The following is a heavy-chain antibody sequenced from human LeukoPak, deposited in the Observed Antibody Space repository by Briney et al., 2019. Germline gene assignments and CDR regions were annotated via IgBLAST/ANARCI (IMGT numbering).Heavy chain of an antibody. CDR2: ISSDGKNE. J-gene: IGHJ4*02. CDR3: AKVRNGGPFDY. Sequence: GGSLRLSCAASGFTFSNYAIHWVRQAPGKGLEWVAVISSDGKNEYYADSVKGRFTISRDNSKNTLYLQMNSLRAEDTAVYYCAKVRNGGPFDYWGQGTLVTVSS. V-gene: IGHV3-30-3*02. D-gene: IGHD3-10*01. CDR1: GFTFSNYA.